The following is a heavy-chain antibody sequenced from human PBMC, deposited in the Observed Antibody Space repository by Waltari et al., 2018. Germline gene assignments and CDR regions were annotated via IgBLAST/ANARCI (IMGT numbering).Heavy chain of an antibody. Sequence: QVQLVQSGAEVKRPGASVKVSCKTSGYTFTAYYLHWVRQAPGEGLEWMGWVNPDTVGTYCAQKFQDRVTMTRDTSTSTAYMDLNRLTSDDTAVYFCASYSSSFFPLDAFQIWGQGTMVTVSS. CDR2: VNPDTVGT. CDR3: ASYSSSFFPLDAFQI. V-gene: IGHV1-2*02. J-gene: IGHJ3*02. CDR1: GYTFTAYY. D-gene: IGHD2-2*01.